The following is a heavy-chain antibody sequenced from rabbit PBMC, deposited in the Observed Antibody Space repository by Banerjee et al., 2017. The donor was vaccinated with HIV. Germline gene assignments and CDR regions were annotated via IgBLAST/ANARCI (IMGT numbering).Heavy chain of an antibody. J-gene: IGHJ4*01. D-gene: IGHD1-1*01. V-gene: IGHV1S43*01. Sequence: QEQLEESGGDLVKPEGSLTLTCTASGFSFSSSYYMCWVRQAPGKGLELIACIYSSNGDKWYASWVNGRFTISRSTSLNTVDLKMTSLTVADTATYFCGRDRDGDAGYYMGLWGPGTLVTVS. CDR1: GFSFSSSYY. CDR2: IYSSNGDK. CDR3: GRDRDGDAGYYMGL.